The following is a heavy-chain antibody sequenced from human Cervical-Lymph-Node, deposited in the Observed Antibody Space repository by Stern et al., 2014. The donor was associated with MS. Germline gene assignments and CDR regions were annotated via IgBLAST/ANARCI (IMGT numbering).Heavy chain of an antibody. CDR2: IYPGDSDT. D-gene: IGHD2-8*02. CDR1: GYTFSNSW. CDR3: ARGSAGAGAFFDY. V-gene: IGHV5-51*01. J-gene: IGHJ4*02. Sequence: QLVQSGAEVKKPGESLKISCKGSGYTFSNSWIGWVRQMPGRGLEWMGIIYPGDSDTRYSPSFQGQITISADKSISTAYLQWNSLKASDTAIFYCARGSAGAGAFFDYWGQGTLVTVSS.